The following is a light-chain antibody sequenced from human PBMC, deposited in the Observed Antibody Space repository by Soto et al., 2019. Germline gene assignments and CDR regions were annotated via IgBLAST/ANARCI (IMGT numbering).Light chain of an antibody. CDR2: DAS. CDR3: QQRSNWFLT. J-gene: IGKJ4*01. CDR1: YSVGSY. V-gene: IGKV3-11*01. Sequence: ETVLRQSPATLSLSPGERATLSCRAGYSVGSYLAWYQQKPGQAPRLLIYDASSRATGIPARFSGSGSGTDFTLTISSLEPEDFAVYYCQQRSNWFLTFGGGTKVEIK.